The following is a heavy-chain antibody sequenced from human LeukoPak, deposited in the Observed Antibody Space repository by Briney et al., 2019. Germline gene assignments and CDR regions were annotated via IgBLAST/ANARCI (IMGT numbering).Heavy chain of an antibody. CDR1: GFTFSSYE. V-gene: IGHV3-30*04. CDR2: ISYDGIIK. D-gene: IGHD4-17*01. J-gene: IGHJ4*02. CDR3: ARGDYGATKDGVDY. Sequence: GGSLRLSCAASGFTFSSYEMNWVRQAPGKGLEWVALISYDGIIKYYADSVKGRFTISRDNSQNTLYLQMHSLRAEDKAVYYCARGDYGATKDGVDYWGQGTLVTVSS.